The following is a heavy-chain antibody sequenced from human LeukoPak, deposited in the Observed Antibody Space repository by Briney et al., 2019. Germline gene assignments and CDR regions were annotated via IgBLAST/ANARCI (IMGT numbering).Heavy chain of an antibody. CDR2: ISGSGGST. CDR3: VSFYETY. CDR1: GFTVGSNY. V-gene: IGHV3-23*01. J-gene: IGHJ4*02. D-gene: IGHD2/OR15-2a*01. Sequence: PGGSLRLSCAASGFTVGSNYMSWVRQTPGKGLEWVSAISGSGGSTYYADSVKGRFTISRDNSKNTLYLQMNSLRAEDTAVYYCVSFYETYWGRGTLVTVSS.